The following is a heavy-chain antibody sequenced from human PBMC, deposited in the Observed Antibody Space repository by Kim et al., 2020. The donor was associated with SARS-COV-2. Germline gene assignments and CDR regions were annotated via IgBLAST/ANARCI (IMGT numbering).Heavy chain of an antibody. Sequence: WGSLRLSCAASGFTFSSYGMHWVRQAPGKGLEWVAVISYDGSNKYYADSVKGRFTISRDNSKNTLYLQMNSLRAEDTAVYYCAKAFLGADAFDIWGQGTMVTVSS. CDR1: GFTFSSYG. V-gene: IGHV3-30*18. J-gene: IGHJ3*02. CDR2: ISYDGSNK. CDR3: AKAFLGADAFDI. D-gene: IGHD3-16*01.